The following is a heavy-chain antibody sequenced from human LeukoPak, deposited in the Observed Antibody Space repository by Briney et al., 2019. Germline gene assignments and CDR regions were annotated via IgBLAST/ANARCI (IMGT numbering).Heavy chain of an antibody. D-gene: IGHD3-10*01. J-gene: IGHJ6*02. CDR1: GITLSNYG. Sequence: GSLRLSCAVSGITLSNYGMSWVRQAPGKGLEWVAGISDSSGRTNYADSVKGRFTISRDNSKNTLYLQMNSLRAEDTAVYYCARGMVRGVISDGMDVWGQGTTVTVSS. CDR3: ARGMVRGVISDGMDV. CDR2: ISDSSGRT. V-gene: IGHV3-23*01.